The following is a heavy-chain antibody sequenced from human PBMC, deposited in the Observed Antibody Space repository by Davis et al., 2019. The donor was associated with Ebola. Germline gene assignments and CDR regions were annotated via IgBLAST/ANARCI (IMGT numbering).Heavy chain of an antibody. Sequence: GESLKISCAASGFTLSRDDMHWVRQAAGQGLEWVSGIGTAGDTYYSDSVKGRFTISRENAKNSLFLQMNSLRAEDTAVYFCARDGGLGAMDVWGQGTTITVSS. D-gene: IGHD3-16*01. J-gene: IGHJ6*02. CDR1: GFTLSRDD. CDR3: ARDGGLGAMDV. V-gene: IGHV3-13*01. CDR2: IGTAGDT.